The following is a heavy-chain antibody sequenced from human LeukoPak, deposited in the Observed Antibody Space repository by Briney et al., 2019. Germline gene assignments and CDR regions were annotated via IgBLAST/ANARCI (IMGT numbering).Heavy chain of an antibody. CDR1: GFTVSNNY. CDR3: ARDPPAVAANTYG. D-gene: IGHD6-6*01. CDR2: IYSGGAT. J-gene: IGHJ4*02. Sequence: GGSLRLSCAASGFTVSNNYMRWVRQAPGKGLEWVSLIYSGGATFYADAVKGRFSISRDGSKNTLYLQMNSLRAEDTAVYYCARDPPAVAANTYGWGQGTLVTVSS. V-gene: IGHV3-66*01.